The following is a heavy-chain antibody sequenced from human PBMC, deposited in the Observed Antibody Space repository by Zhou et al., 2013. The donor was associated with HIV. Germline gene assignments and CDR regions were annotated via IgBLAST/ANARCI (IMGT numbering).Heavy chain of an antibody. V-gene: IGHV1-69*12. CDR3: TRGNLEYGGTDY. Sequence: QVQLVQSGAEVKKPGSSVKVSCKASGGTFSSYAISWVRQAPGQGLEWMGGVIPLXSIAHSAPRFQDRLTITADDSGHTAFMXLTSLTPEDTAVYYCTRGNLEYGGTDYWAREPWSPSPQ. CDR1: GGTFSSYA. D-gene: IGHD2-15*01. CDR2: VIPLXSIA. J-gene: IGHJ4*02.